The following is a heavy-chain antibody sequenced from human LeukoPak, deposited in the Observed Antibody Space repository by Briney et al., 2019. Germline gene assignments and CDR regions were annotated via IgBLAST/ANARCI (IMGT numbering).Heavy chain of an antibody. CDR2: MNPNSGNT. Sequence: ASVKVSCKASGYTFTSYDINLVRQATGQGLEWMGWMNPNSGNTGYAQKFQGRVTMTRNTSTSTAYMELSSLRSEDTAVYYCARNYDFWSGYYTALYYYYYYGMDVWGQGTTVTVSS. CDR1: GYTFTSYD. D-gene: IGHD3-3*01. CDR3: ARNYDFWSGYYTALYYYYYYGMDV. V-gene: IGHV1-8*01. J-gene: IGHJ6*02.